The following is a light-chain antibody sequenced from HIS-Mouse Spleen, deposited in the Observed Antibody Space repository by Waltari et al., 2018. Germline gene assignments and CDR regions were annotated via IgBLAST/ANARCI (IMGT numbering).Light chain of an antibody. J-gene: IGLJ3*02. CDR1: SGSIASNY. Sequence: NFMLTQPHSVSESPGKTVTISCTGSSGSIASNYVQVYQQRPGSAPTTVIYEDNPRPSGVPDRFSGSIDSSSNSASLTISGLKTEDEADYYCQSYDSSNWVFGGGTKLTVL. CDR3: QSYDSSNWV. V-gene: IGLV6-57*02. CDR2: EDN.